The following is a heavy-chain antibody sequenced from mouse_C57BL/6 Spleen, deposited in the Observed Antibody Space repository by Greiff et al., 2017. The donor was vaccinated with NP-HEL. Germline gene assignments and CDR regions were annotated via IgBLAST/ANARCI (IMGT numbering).Heavy chain of an antibody. CDR1: GYSITSGYY. CDR3: ARGEVDYYGSSYVGWYFDV. J-gene: IGHJ1*03. Sequence: EVQRVESGPGLVKPSQSLSLTCSVTGYSITSGYYWNWIRQFPGNKLEWMGYISYDGSNNYNPSLKNRISITRDTSKNQFFLKLNSVTTEDTATYYCARGEVDYYGSSYVGWYFDVWGTGTTVTVSS. CDR2: ISYDGSN. D-gene: IGHD1-1*01. V-gene: IGHV3-6*01.